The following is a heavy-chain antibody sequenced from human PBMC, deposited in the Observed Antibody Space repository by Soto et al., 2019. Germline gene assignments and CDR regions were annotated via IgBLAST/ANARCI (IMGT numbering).Heavy chain of an antibody. V-gene: IGHV4-31*03. CDR1: GGSISSGGYY. D-gene: IGHD1-7*01. CDR2: IYYSGST. J-gene: IGHJ4*02. Sequence: SETLSLTCTVSGGSISSGGYYWSWIRQHPGKGLEWIGYIYYSGSTYYNPSLKSRVTISVDTSKNQFSLKLSSVTAADTAVYYCARTSRGTGTKSVYFDYWGQGTLVTVSS. CDR3: ARTSRGTGTKSVYFDY.